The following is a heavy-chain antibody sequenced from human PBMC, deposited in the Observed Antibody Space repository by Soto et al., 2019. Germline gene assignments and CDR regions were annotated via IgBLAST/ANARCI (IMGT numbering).Heavy chain of an antibody. CDR3: ARDQVDCSSTSCYFRDYYYYYMDV. CDR2: ISAYNGNT. J-gene: IGHJ6*03. CDR1: GYTFTSYG. Sequence: VKVSCKASGYTFTSYGISWVRQAPGQGLEWMGWISAYNGNTNYAQKLQGRVTMTTDTSTSTAYMELRSLRSDDTAVYYCARDQVDCSSTSCYFRDYYYYYMDVWGKGTTVTVSS. D-gene: IGHD2-2*01. V-gene: IGHV1-18*01.